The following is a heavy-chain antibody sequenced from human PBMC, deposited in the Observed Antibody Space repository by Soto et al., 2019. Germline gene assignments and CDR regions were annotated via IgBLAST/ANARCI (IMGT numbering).Heavy chain of an antibody. CDR1: GFTFSSYA. J-gene: IGHJ4*02. CDR2: ISGSGGST. D-gene: IGHD1-1*01. Sequence: GGSLRLSCAASGFTFSSYAMSWVRQAPGKGLEWVSAISGSGGSTYYADSVKGRFTISRDNSKNTLYLQMNSLRAEDTAVYYCAKDSTRRRLRPLDYWGQGTLVTVSS. CDR3: AKDSTRRRLRPLDY. V-gene: IGHV3-23*01.